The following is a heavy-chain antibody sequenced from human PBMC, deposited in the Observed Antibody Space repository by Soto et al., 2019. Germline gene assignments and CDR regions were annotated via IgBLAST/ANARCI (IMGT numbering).Heavy chain of an antibody. Sequence: PGGSLRLSCAAPGFTFDDYTMHWVRQAPGKGLEWVSLISWDGGSTYYADSVKGRFTISRDNSKNSLYLQMNSLRTEDTALYYCAXEGSAIWDSSGWYDFDYWGQGTLVTVSS. CDR1: GFTFDDYT. J-gene: IGHJ4*02. D-gene: IGHD6-19*01. V-gene: IGHV3-43*01. CDR2: ISWDGGST. CDR3: AXEGSAIWDSSGWYDFDY.